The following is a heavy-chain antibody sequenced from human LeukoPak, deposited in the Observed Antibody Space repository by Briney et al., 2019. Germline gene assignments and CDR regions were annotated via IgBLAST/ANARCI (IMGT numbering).Heavy chain of an antibody. J-gene: IGHJ6*03. CDR2: ISTYSGNT. Sequence: GASVKVSCKASGYTFISHGITWVRQAPGQGLEWMGWISTYSGNTHYAQKFQGRVTLTKDTSTTTAHLELRSLRSDDTAVYYCARDLAVLGVVFTSYMDVWGQGTPVTVSS. CDR1: GYTFISHG. D-gene: IGHD3-3*01. CDR3: ARDLAVLGVVFTSYMDV. V-gene: IGHV1-18*01.